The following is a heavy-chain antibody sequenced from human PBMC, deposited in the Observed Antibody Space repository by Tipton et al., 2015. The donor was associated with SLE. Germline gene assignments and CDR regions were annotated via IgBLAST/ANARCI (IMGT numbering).Heavy chain of an antibody. Sequence: SLRLSCAASGFTFSSYSMNWVRQAPGKGLEWVSSISSSSSYIYYADSVKGRFTISRDNAKNSLYLQMNSLRAEDTAVYYCARAQPYSSSSEDYWGQGTLVTVSS. CDR3: ARAQPYSSSSEDY. CDR2: ISSSSSYI. CDR1: GFTFSSYS. J-gene: IGHJ4*02. V-gene: IGHV3-21*01. D-gene: IGHD6-6*01.